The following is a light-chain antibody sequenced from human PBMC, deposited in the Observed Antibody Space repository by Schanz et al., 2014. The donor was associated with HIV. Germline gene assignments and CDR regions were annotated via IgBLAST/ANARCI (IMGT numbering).Light chain of an antibody. J-gene: IGKJ3*01. CDR3: QHYGSSPFT. CDR1: QSVSTN. V-gene: IGKV3-20*01. Sequence: EIVLTQSPATLSMSPGESATLSCRASQSVSTNLAWYQQKPGQAPRLLIYGASTRAPSFPARFSGSGSGTDFTLTISRLEPEDFAVYYCQHYGSSPFTFGPGTKVDIK. CDR2: GAS.